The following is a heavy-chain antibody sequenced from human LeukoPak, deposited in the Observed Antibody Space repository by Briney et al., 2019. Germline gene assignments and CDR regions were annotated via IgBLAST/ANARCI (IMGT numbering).Heavy chain of an antibody. J-gene: IGHJ6*03. CDR1: GRSISSEY. CDR3: ARGMYYYDTSGYYFLSYYYYMDV. Sequence: SETLSLTCTVSGRSISSEYWSWIRQPPGKGLEWIGYIYYSGSTNYNPSLKSRVTISVDTSKNQFSLKLSSVTAADTAVYYCARGMYYYDTSGYYFLSYYYYMDVWGKGTTVTVSS. CDR2: IYYSGST. V-gene: IGHV4-59*01. D-gene: IGHD3-22*01.